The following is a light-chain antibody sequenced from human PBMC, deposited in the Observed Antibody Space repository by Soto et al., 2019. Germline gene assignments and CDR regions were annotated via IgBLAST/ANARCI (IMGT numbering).Light chain of an antibody. CDR2: AAS. CDR3: QQSYSTLVLT. J-gene: IGKJ4*01. CDR1: QGVDSD. Sequence: IQMTQSPSSLSASVGDRVTITCRASQGVDSDLSWYQQKPGKAPKLLIYAASSLHSGVPTRFRGSGAGTHFTLTISSLQPEDVATYYCQQSYSTLVLTFGGGTKVELK. V-gene: IGKV1-39*01.